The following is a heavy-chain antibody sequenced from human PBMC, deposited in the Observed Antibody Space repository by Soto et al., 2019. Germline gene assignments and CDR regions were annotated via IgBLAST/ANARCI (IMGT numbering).Heavy chain of an antibody. CDR2: ISSTTNYI. CDR3: AIVRVADSPLDH. D-gene: IGHD3-10*02. Sequence: LRLSCAASGFTFTRYSMNWVRQAPGKGLEWVSSISSTTNYIYYGDSMKGRFTISRDNAKSTLFLHMSSLRAEDTAMYYCAIVRVADSPLDHWGQGTLVTVSS. CDR1: GFTFTRYS. V-gene: IGHV3-21*01. J-gene: IGHJ4*02.